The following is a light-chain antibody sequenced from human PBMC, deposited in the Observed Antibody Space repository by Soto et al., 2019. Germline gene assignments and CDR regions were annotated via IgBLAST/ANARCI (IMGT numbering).Light chain of an antibody. J-gene: IGKJ1*01. Sequence: DIQMTQSPSSLPASVGARVTITCLASQSISSRLAWYQQKSGKAPKLLIFDASSLERGVPSRFSGSGSGTEFTLTISSLQPDDFATYYCQQYNSYSRTFGQGPKVDIK. V-gene: IGKV1-5*01. CDR3: QQYNSYSRT. CDR1: QSISSR. CDR2: DAS.